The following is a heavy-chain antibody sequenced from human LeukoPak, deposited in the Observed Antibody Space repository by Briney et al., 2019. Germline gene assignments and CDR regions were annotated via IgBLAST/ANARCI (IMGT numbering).Heavy chain of an antibody. CDR2: INPSGGDT. J-gene: IGHJ4*02. V-gene: IGHV1-46*01. Sequence: ASVKVSCKASGYTFTTYYMHWVRQAPGQGLEWMGIINPSGGDTSHTQKFQGRLTMTWDTPTSTVYMELSSLRSEDTAVYYCAIQAFDYWGQGTLVTVSP. CDR3: AIQAFDY. CDR1: GYTFTTYY.